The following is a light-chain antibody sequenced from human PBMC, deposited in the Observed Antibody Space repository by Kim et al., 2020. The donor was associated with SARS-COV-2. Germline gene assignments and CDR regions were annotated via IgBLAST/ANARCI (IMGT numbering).Light chain of an antibody. J-gene: IGLJ2*01. CDR1: SSDVGGYNF. CDR3: SSYAANSVL. CDR2: EVS. Sequence: PGQSVTISCTGTSSDVGGYNFVSWYQQDPGKAPKLMIYEVSKRPSGVPDRFSGSKSGNTASLTVSGLQAEDEADYYCSSYAANSVLFGGGTQLTVL. V-gene: IGLV2-8*01.